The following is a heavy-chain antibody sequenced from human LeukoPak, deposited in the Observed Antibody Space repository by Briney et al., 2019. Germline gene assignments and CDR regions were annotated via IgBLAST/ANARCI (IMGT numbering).Heavy chain of an antibody. Sequence: GGSLRLSCAASGFTFSSYAMHWVRQAPGKGLEWVAVIPYDGSNKYYADSVKGRFTISRDNSKNTLYLQMNSLRAEDTAVYYCARELYSSPPLIYYYGMDVWGQGTTVTVSS. CDR3: ARELYSSPPLIYYYGMDV. CDR1: GFTFSSYA. V-gene: IGHV3-30-3*01. J-gene: IGHJ6*02. CDR2: IPYDGSNK. D-gene: IGHD6-13*01.